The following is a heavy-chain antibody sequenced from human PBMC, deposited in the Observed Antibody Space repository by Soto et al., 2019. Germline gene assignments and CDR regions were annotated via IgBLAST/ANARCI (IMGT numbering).Heavy chain of an antibody. V-gene: IGHV4-31*03. CDR1: GGSISSGGYY. Sequence: NPSETLSLTCTVSGGSISSGGYYWSWIRQHPGKGLEWIGYIYYSGSTYYNPSLKSRVTISVDTSKNQFSLKLSSVTAADTAVYYCARDLMATKYYYYYYGMGVWGQGTKVTVSS. CDR2: IYYSGST. CDR3: ARDLMATKYYYYYYGMGV. D-gene: IGHD5-12*01. J-gene: IGHJ6*02.